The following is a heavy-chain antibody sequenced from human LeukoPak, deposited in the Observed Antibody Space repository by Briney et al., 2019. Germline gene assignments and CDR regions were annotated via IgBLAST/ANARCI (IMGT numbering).Heavy chain of an antibody. J-gene: IGHJ3*02. V-gene: IGHV4-39*07. CDR3: ARARSSGRWSDAFDI. D-gene: IGHD6-19*01. CDR1: SGSISTSNYY. Sequence: SETLSLTCTVSSGSISTSNYYWGWVRQPPGKALEWIGNIFYSGSTYYSPSLKSRVTISLDTSRNQFSLKLNSVTAADTAVYYCARARSSGRWSDAFDIWGQGTMVTVSS. CDR2: IFYSGST.